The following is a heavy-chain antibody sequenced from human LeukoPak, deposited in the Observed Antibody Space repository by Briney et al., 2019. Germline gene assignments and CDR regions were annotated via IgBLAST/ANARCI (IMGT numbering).Heavy chain of an antibody. CDR3: ARGRYSSSSGDFDY. J-gene: IGHJ4*02. CDR2: ISGSGGST. Sequence: GGSLRLSCAASGFTFSSYAMSWVRQAPGKGLEWVSAISGSGGSTYYADSVKGRFTISRDNAKNSLYLQMNSLRAEDTALYYCARGRYSSSSGDFDYWGQGTLVTVSS. D-gene: IGHD6-6*01. V-gene: IGHV3-23*01. CDR1: GFTFSSYA.